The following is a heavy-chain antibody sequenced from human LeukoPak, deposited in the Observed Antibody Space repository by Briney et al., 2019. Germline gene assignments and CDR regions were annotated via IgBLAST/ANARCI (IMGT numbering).Heavy chain of an antibody. Sequence: GGSLRLSCAASGFTFSSYGMHWVRQAPGKGLEWVAFIRYDGSNKYYADSVKGRFTISRDNAKNSLYLQMNSLRAEDTAVYYCARDSGYCSSTSCSGGYWGQGTLVTVSS. CDR3: ARDSGYCSSTSCSGGY. CDR2: IRYDGSNK. D-gene: IGHD2-2*01. V-gene: IGHV3-30*02. J-gene: IGHJ4*02. CDR1: GFTFSSYG.